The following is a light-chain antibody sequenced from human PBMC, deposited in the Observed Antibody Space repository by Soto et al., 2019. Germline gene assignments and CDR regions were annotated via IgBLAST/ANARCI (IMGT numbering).Light chain of an antibody. CDR2: LGS. J-gene: IGKJ2*01. V-gene: IGKV2-28*01. Sequence: DVVMTQSPLSLPVTPGEPASISCRSSQSLLHSNGYNYLDWYLQKPGQSPQLLIYLGSNRASGVPDRFSGSGSGTDFTLTLSSLQPEDFATYYCQQSYFTPYTFGQGTKVDIK. CDR3: QQSYFTPYT. CDR1: QSLLHSNGYNY.